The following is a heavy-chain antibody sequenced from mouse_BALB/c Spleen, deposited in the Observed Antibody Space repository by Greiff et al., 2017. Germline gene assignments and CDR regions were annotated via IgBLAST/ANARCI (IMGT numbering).Heavy chain of an antibody. CDR3: ARYGNYEGGAMDY. V-gene: IGHV3-8*02. CDR1: GDSITSGY. J-gene: IGHJ4*01. CDR2: ISYSGST. D-gene: IGHD2-1*01. Sequence: EVQLQQSGPSLVKPSQTLSLTCSVTGDSITSGYWNWIRKFPGNKLEYMGYISYSGSTYYNPSLKSRISITRDTSKNQYYLQLNSVTTEDTATYYCARYGNYEGGAMDYWGQGTSVTVSS.